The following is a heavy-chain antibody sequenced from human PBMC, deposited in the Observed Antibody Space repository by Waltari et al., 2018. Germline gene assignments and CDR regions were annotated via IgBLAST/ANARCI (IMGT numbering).Heavy chain of an antibody. Sequence: EVQLVESGGGLVQPGGSLRLSCAASGFTFSSYEMNWVRQAPGKGLEWVSYISSSGSTIYYADSVKGRFTISRDNAKNSLYLQMNSLRAEDTAVYYCASLGVVRPTNVYYYYGMDVWGQGP. V-gene: IGHV3-48*03. CDR3: ASLGVVRPTNVYYYYGMDV. J-gene: IGHJ6*02. CDR1: GFTFSSYE. CDR2: ISSSGSTI. D-gene: IGHD3-3*01.